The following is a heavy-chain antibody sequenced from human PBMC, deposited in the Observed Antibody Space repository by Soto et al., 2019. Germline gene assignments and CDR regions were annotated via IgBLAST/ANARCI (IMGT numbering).Heavy chain of an antibody. CDR1: GYTFTGYY. Sequence: QVQLVQSGAEVKKPGASVKVSCKASGYTFTGYYMHWVRQAPGQGLEWMGWINPNSGGTNYAQKFQGRVTMTRDTSISTAYMELSRLRSDDTDVYYCARVYGSGPQGPWYFDLWGRGTLVTVSS. CDR2: INPNSGGT. D-gene: IGHD3-10*01. J-gene: IGHJ2*01. CDR3: ARVYGSGPQGPWYFDL. V-gene: IGHV1-2*02.